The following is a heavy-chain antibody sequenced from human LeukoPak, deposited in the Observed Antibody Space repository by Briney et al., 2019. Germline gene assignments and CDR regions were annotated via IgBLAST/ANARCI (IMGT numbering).Heavy chain of an antibody. CDR1: GYTFTGYY. CDR3: ARDGSPAIAIFGMIITNWFDP. J-gene: IGHJ5*02. V-gene: IGHV1-2*02. CDR2: INPNSGDT. Sequence: GASLKVSCKASGYTFTGYYIHWVRQAPGQGLEWMGWINPNSGDTMYAQTFQGRVTMTGDTSINTGYMELSRLRSDDTAVYYCARDGSPAIAIFGMIITNWFDPWGQGTLVTVSS. D-gene: IGHD3-3*01.